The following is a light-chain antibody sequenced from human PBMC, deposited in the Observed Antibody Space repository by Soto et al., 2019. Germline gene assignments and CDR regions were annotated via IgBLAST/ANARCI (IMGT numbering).Light chain of an antibody. V-gene: IGKV3-15*01. CDR1: QSLSSA. J-gene: IGKJ3*01. CDR3: HQYTNWPFT. Sequence: EIVMTQSPATLSVSPGEGATLSCRASQSLSSALAWYQQKPGQAPRLLIYGASTRATGVPARFSGSGTGTDFTLTISSLQSEDFAVYYCHQYTNWPFTFGPGTKVD. CDR2: GAS.